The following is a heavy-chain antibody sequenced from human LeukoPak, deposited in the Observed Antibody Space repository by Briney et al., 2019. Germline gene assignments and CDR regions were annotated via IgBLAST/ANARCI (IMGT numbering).Heavy chain of an antibody. CDR1: GGSISSYY. Sequence: PSETLSLTCTVSGGSISSYYWSWIRQPPGKGLEWIGYIYYSGSTNYNPSLKSRVTISVDTSKNQFSLKLSSVTAADTAVYYCARDRMGGSYYYYYYGMDVWGQGTTVTVSS. CDR2: IYYSGST. V-gene: IGHV4-59*01. D-gene: IGHD1-26*01. J-gene: IGHJ6*02. CDR3: ARDRMGGSYYYYYYGMDV.